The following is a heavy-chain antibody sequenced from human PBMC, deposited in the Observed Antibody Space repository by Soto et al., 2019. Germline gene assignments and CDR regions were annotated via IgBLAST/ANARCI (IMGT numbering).Heavy chain of an antibody. Sequence: QVQLVESGGGVVQPGRSLRLSCAASGFTFSSYAMHWVRQAPGKGLEWVAVISYDGSNKYYADSVKGRFTISRDNSKNXLYLQMNSLRAEDTAVYYCASEGLYYYGSGSYLDVWGQGTTVTVSS. V-gene: IGHV3-30-3*01. CDR3: ASEGLYYYGSGSYLDV. J-gene: IGHJ6*02. CDR2: ISYDGSNK. CDR1: GFTFSSYA. D-gene: IGHD3-10*01.